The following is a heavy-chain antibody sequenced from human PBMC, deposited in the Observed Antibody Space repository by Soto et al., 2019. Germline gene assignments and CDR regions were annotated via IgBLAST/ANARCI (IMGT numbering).Heavy chain of an antibody. V-gene: IGHV2-5*02. J-gene: IGHJ5*01. CDR3: AYRSERQLFPDS. CDR2: IYWDDDK. D-gene: IGHD6-6*01. Sequence: QITLKESGPTLVKPTQTLTLTCTFSGFSLSTRGVGVGWIRQPPGKALEWLALIYWDDDKRYSPSLKSRLTITKDTSKNQVVLTMTNLEPVDTATYFCAYRSERQLFPDSWGQGTLVTVSS. CDR1: GFSLSTRGVG.